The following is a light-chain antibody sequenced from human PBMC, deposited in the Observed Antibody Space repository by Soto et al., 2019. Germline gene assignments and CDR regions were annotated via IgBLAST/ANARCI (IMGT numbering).Light chain of an antibody. V-gene: IGKV1-5*03. Sequence: DIQMTQSPSTLSASVGDRVTITCRASQSISSWLARYQQKPGKAPKLLIYKASSLESGVPSRFSGSGSGTEFTLTISSLQPDDFATHYCQQYNSYWTFGQGTKVEI. CDR1: QSISSW. J-gene: IGKJ1*01. CDR2: KAS. CDR3: QQYNSYWT.